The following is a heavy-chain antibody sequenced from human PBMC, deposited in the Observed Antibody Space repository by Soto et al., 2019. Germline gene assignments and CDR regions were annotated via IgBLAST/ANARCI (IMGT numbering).Heavy chain of an antibody. Sequence: QVQLVQSGAEVKKPGSSVKVSCKASGGTLSSYTISWVRQAPGQGLEWMGRIIPILGIANYAQKFQGRVTITADKSTSTAYMELSSLRSEDTAVYYCARDGVVPINAFDIWGQGTMVTVSS. J-gene: IGHJ3*02. CDR1: GGTLSSYT. V-gene: IGHV1-69*08. D-gene: IGHD3-16*01. CDR3: ARDGVVPINAFDI. CDR2: IIPILGIA.